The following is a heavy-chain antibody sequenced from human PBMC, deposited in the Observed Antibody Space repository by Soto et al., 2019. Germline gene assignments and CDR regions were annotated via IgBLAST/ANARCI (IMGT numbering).Heavy chain of an antibody. CDR1: GYTFTSYD. D-gene: IGHD2-15*01. CDR3: ARVAATHVSLKFDYYYYMDV. Sequence: ASVKVSCKASGYTFTSYDINWVRQATGQGLEWMGWMNPNSGNTGYAQKFQGRVTMTRNTSISTAYMELNSLRSEDTAVYYCARVAATHVSLKFDYYYYMDVWGKGTTVTVSS. CDR2: MNPNSGNT. V-gene: IGHV1-8*01. J-gene: IGHJ6*03.